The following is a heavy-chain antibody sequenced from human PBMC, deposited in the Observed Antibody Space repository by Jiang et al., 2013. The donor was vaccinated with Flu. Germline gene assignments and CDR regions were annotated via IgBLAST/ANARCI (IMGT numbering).Heavy chain of an antibody. CDR1: GGSFSGYY. D-gene: IGHD3-10*01. V-gene: IGHV4-34*01. J-gene: IGHJ6*04. Sequence: LLKPSETLSLTCAVYGGSFSGYYWSWIRQPPGKGLEWIGEINHSGSTNYNPSLKSRVTISVDTSKNQFSLKLSSVTAADTAVYYCARGGGWLGGQYYYYGMDVWGKGTTVTVSS. CDR3: ARGGGWLGGQYYYYGMDV. CDR2: INHSGST.